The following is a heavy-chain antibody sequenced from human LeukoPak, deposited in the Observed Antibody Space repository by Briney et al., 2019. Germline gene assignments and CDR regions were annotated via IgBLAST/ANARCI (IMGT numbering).Heavy chain of an antibody. V-gene: IGHV3-23*01. CDR3: ARGARGVPNDY. Sequence: GGSLRLSCAASGFTFSSYAMFWVRQAPGKGLEWVSTFGTGGTTYYADSVKGRFTISRDISKNSLGLQMNSLRVEDTALYYCARGARGVPNDYWGQGTLVTVSS. J-gene: IGHJ4*02. CDR1: GFTFSSYA. D-gene: IGHD3-10*01. CDR2: FGTGGTT.